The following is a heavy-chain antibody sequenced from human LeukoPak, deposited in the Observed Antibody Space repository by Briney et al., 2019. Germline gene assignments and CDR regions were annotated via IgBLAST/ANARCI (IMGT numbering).Heavy chain of an antibody. CDR1: GYTFTGYY. V-gene: IGHV1-2*02. CDR2: INPNSGGT. J-gene: IGHJ4*02. D-gene: IGHD5-18*01. Sequence: ASVKVSCKASGYTFTGYYMHWVRQAPGQGLEWMGWINPNSGGTNYAQKFQGRVTMTRDTSISTAYMELSRLRSEDTAVYYCATALREIRDSYGLDFDYWGQGTLVTVSS. CDR3: ATALREIRDSYGLDFDY.